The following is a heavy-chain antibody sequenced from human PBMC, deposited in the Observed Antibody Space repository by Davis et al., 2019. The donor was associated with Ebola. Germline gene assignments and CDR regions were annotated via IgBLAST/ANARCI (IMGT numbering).Heavy chain of an antibody. CDR3: ARQGRLYYYYGMDV. Sequence: MPSETLSLTCAVYGESFSGFYWSWIRQPPGKGLEWIGEINHSGSTYYNPSLKSRVTISVDTSKNQFSLKLSSVTAADTAVYYCARQGRLYYYYGMDVWGQGTTVTVSS. V-gene: IGHV4-34*01. CDR1: GESFSGFY. J-gene: IGHJ6*02. CDR2: INHSGST.